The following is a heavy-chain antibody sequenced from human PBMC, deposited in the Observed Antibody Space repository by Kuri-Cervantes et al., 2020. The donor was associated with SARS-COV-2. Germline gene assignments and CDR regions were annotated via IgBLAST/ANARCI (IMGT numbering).Heavy chain of an antibody. CDR1: GYTFTSYG. J-gene: IGHJ4*02. Sequence: ASVKVSCNASGYTFTSYGISWVRQAPGQGLDWMGWISAYNGNTNYAQKLQGRDTMTTDTSTSTAYMELRSLRSADTAVYYCARGLDSGSHRSPCGAYYWRQGTLVTVSS. D-gene: IGHD1-26*01. V-gene: IGHV1-18*01. CDR3: ARGLDSGSHRSPCGAYY. CDR2: ISAYNGNT.